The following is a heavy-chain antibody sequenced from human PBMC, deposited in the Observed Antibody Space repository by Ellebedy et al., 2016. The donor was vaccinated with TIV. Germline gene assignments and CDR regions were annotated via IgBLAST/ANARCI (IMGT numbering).Heavy chain of an antibody. CDR3: TRGAATVTTLFDY. D-gene: IGHD4-17*01. V-gene: IGHV3-49*03. Sequence: GESLKISCTASGFTFGDYAMSWFRQAPGKGLEWVGFIRSKAYGGTTEYAASVKGRFTISRDDSKSIAYLQMNSLKTEDTAVYYCTRGAATVTTLFDYWGQGTLVTVSS. CDR2: IRSKAYGGTT. CDR1: GFTFGDYA. J-gene: IGHJ4*02.